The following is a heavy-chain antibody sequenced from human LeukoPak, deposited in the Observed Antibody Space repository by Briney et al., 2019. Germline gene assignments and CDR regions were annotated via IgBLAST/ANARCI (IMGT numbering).Heavy chain of an antibody. Sequence: ASVKVSCKVSGYTFTSYDINWVRQATGQGLEWMGWMNPNSGNTGYAQKFQGRVTMTRDTSISTAYMELSRLRSDDTAVYYCARSLMYYDILTGSGNWFDPWGQGTLVTVSS. CDR3: ARSLMYYDILTGSGNWFDP. D-gene: IGHD3-9*01. CDR1: GYTFTSYD. CDR2: MNPNSGNT. V-gene: IGHV1-8*02. J-gene: IGHJ5*02.